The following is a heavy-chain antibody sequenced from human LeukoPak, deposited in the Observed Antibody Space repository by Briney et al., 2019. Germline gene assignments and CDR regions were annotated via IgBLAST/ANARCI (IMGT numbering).Heavy chain of an antibody. V-gene: IGHV3-48*01. Sequence: GGSLRLSCAASGFTFSTYSMKWVRQAPGKGLEWVSYISSSSGTIYYADSVKGRFTISRDNSKNTLYLQMNSLRAEDTAVYYCARAFSVWGQGTLVTVSS. CDR3: ARAFSV. J-gene: IGHJ1*01. CDR1: GFTFSTYS. CDR2: ISSSSGTI.